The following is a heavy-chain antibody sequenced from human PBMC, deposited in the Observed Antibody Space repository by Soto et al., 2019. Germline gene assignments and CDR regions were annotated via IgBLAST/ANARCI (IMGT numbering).Heavy chain of an antibody. V-gene: IGHV3-23*01. CDR2: IDGSGGIT. D-gene: IGHD3-10*01. J-gene: IGHJ5*02. CDR1: GFTFGTTD. CDR3: VKNSGWFNT. Sequence: QLLQSGGGLVQPGGSLTLSCAASGFTFGTTDMSWVRQAPGEGLEWVSTIDGSGGITYYADSVKGLFTISRDNSRNTVYLQMNSLRGDDTALYYCVKNSGWFNTWGQGVLVTVSS.